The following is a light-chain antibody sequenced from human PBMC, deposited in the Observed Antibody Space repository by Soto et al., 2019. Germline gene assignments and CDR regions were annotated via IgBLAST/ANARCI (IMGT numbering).Light chain of an antibody. J-gene: IGKJ1*01. CDR1: QTISSW. Sequence: IPLTPSPPSLSASVGDSVPITCRASQTISSWLAWYQQKPGKAPKLLIYKASTVKSGVPSRFSGSGSGTEFTLTISSLQPDDFATYYCQHYNSYSEAFGQGTKVDIK. CDR3: QHYNSYSEA. V-gene: IGKV1-5*03. CDR2: KAS.